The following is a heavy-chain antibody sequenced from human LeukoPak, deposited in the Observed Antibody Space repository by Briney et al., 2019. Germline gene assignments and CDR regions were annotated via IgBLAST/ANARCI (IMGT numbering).Heavy chain of an antibody. CDR2: IYHSGST. V-gene: IGHV4-38-2*01. D-gene: IGHD5-18*01. CDR3: ARGKRIQLWWNFDY. J-gene: IGHJ4*02. Sequence: SETLSLTCAVSGYSISSGYYWGWIRQPPGKGLEWIGSIYHSGSTYYNPSLKSRVTISVDTSKNQFSLKLSSVTAADTAVYYCARGKRIQLWWNFDYWGQGTLVTVSS. CDR1: GYSISSGYY.